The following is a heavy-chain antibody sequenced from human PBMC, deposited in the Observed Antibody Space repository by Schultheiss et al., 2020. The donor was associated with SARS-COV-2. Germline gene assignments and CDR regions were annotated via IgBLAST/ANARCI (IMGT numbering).Heavy chain of an antibody. J-gene: IGHJ4*02. CDR3: AKGIDSSSSGLFDY. CDR2: ISWNSGSI. Sequence: GGSLRLSCAASGFTFDDYAMHWVRQAPGKGLEWVSGISWNSGSIGYADSVKGRFTISRDNAKNSLYLQMNSLRAEDTALYYCAKGIDSSSSGLFDYWGQGTLVTVSS. D-gene: IGHD6-6*01. V-gene: IGHV3-9*01. CDR1: GFTFDDYA.